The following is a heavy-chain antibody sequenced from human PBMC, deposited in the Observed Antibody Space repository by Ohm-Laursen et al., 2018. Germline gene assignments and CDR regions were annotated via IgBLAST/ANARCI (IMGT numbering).Heavy chain of an antibody. CDR2: ISGSGGST. CDR3: AKGFSLSCYTGCDC. D-gene: IGHD2-2*02. V-gene: IGHV3-23*01. CDR1: GFTFSSYA. Sequence: SLRLSCSASGFTFSSYAMSWVRQAPGKGLKWVSAISGSGGSTYYADSVKGRFTISRDNSKNTLYLQMNSLRAEDTAIYYCAKGFSLSCYTGCDCWGQGTLVTVSS. J-gene: IGHJ4*02.